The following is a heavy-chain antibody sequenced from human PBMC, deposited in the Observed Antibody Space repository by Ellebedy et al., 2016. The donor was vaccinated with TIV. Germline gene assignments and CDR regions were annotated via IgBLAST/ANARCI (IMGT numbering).Heavy chain of an antibody. J-gene: IGHJ3*02. V-gene: IGHV3-74*01. D-gene: IGHD3-10*01. CDR2: IVDDGSRT. CDR1: GFTFRGYW. Sequence: GESLKISXAASGFTFRGYWMHWVRQAPGKGLVWVSRIVDDGSRTTYADSVKGRFTISRDNAKNTLFLQMNSLRVEDTAVYYCARGHYPGSESYRDALDIWGQGTMITVSS. CDR3: ARGHYPGSESYRDALDI.